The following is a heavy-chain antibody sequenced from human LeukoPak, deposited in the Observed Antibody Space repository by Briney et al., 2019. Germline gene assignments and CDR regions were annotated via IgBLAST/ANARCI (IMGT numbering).Heavy chain of an antibody. Sequence: GGSLRLSCAASGFTFSTYDMSWVRQAPGKGLEWVSGIRSSGGSTYYADSMKGRFTISRDNSKNTLYLQMNSLRAEDTAVYYCAKSALNDFWSGYPPPTFDYWGQGALVTVSS. CDR1: GFTFSTYD. V-gene: IGHV3-23*01. D-gene: IGHD3-3*01. CDR2: IRSSGGST. CDR3: AKSALNDFWSGYPPPTFDY. J-gene: IGHJ4*02.